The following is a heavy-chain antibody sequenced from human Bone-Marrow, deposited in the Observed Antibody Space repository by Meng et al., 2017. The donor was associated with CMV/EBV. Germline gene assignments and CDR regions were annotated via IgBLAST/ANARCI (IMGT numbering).Heavy chain of an antibody. V-gene: IGHV3-7*01. CDR2: IKQDGSEK. J-gene: IGHJ3*02. CDR1: GFTVSSNY. Sequence: GESLKISCAASGFTVSSNYMSWVRQAPGKGLEWVANIKQDGSEKYYVDSVKGRFTISRDNAKNSLYLQMNSLRAEDTAVYYCARENWNYGADAFDMWGQGTMVTVSS. CDR3: ARENWNYGADAFDM. D-gene: IGHD1-7*01.